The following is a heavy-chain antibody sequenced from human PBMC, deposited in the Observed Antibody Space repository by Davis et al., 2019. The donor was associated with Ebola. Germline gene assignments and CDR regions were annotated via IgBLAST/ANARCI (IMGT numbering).Heavy chain of an antibody. J-gene: IGHJ6*02. CDR2: INTNTGIP. CDR3: ARDSNYYDETYGMDV. CDR1: GYMFTNYG. Sequence: AASVKVSCKASGYMFTNYGISWVRQAPGQGLEWMGWINTNTGIPTYAQGFTGRFVFSLDTSVRTAYLQITSLKADDTAVYYCARDSNYYDETYGMDVWGQGTTVTVSS. D-gene: IGHD3-22*01. V-gene: IGHV7-4-1*02.